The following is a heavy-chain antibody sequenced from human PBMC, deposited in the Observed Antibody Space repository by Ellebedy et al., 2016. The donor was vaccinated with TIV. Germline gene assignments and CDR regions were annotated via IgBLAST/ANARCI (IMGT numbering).Heavy chain of an antibody. CDR3: ARDWVEGYCSGGSCYYYYYGMDV. D-gene: IGHD2-15*01. J-gene: IGHJ6*02. CDR1: GFTFSSYS. CDR2: ISSSSSYI. Sequence: GGSLRLSXAASGFTFSSYSMNWVRQAPGKGLEWASSISSSSSYIYYADSVKGRFTISRDNAKNSLYLQMNSLRAEDTAVYYCARDWVEGYCSGGSCYYYYYGMDVWGQGTTVTVSS. V-gene: IGHV3-21*01.